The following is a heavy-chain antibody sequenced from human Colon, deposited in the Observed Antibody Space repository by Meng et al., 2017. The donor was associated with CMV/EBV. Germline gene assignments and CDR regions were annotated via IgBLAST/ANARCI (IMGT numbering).Heavy chain of an antibody. CDR3: ARTPPRVGFNGSPPQGDY. D-gene: IGHD1-26*01. V-gene: IGHV3-48*03. J-gene: IGHJ4*02. Sequence: GESLKISCAASGFIFSVYEMNWVRQAPGKGLEWVAHISDTGTTINYADSVKSRFTISRDNAKNLLYLQMNSLTAEDTAVYFCARTPPRVGFNGSPPQGDYWGQGTLVTVSS. CDR2: ISDTGTTI. CDR1: GFIFSVYE.